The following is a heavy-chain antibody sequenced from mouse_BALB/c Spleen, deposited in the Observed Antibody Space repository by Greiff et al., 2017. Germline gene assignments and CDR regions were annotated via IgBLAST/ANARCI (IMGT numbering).Heavy chain of an antibody. V-gene: IGHV3-6*02. Sequence: EVQLQQSGPGLVKPSQSLSLTCSVTGFSITSGYYWNWIRQFPGNKLEWMGYISYDGSNNYNPSLKNRISITRDTSKNQFFLKLNSVTTEDTATYYCARVDDYDEAYWGQGSLVTVSA. J-gene: IGHJ3*01. D-gene: IGHD2-4*01. CDR2: ISYDGSN. CDR3: ARVDDYDEAY. CDR1: GFSITSGYY.